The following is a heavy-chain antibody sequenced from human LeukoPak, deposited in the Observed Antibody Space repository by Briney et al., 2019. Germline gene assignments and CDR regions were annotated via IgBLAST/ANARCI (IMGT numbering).Heavy chain of an antibody. V-gene: IGHV3-23*01. CDR3: AKDRLMVRGVNDY. CDR1: GFTFSSYA. J-gene: IGHJ4*02. CDR2: IGVSGGST. Sequence: GGSLRLSCAASGFTFSSYAMGWVRQAPGKGLEWVSAIGVSGGSTYYADSVKGRFTISRDNSKNTLYLQMNSLRAEDTAVYYCAKDRLMVRGVNDYWGQGTLVTVSS. D-gene: IGHD3-10*01.